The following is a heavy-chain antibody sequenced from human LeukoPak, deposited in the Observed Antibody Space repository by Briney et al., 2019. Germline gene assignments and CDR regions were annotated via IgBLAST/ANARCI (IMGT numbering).Heavy chain of an antibody. CDR2: IYYSGST. Sequence: KTSETLSLTCTVSGGSISSGDYYWSWIRQPPGKGLEWIGYIYYSGSTYYNPSLKSRVTISVDTSKNQFSLKLSSVTAADTAVYYCASRVVSDSSALQDYWGQGTLVTVSS. V-gene: IGHV4-30-4*01. CDR1: GGSISSGDYY. J-gene: IGHJ4*02. D-gene: IGHD3-22*01. CDR3: ASRVVSDSSALQDY.